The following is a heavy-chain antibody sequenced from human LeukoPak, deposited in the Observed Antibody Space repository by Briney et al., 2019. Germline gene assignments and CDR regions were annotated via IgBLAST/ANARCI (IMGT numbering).Heavy chain of an antibody. D-gene: IGHD1-26*01. J-gene: IGHJ5*02. CDR2: IGGGGLGT. Sequence: GGSLRLSCAASGFTFGSYGMTWVRQAPGKGLEWVSAIGGGGLGTYYADSVKGRFTISRDNSRNTLYLQMNSLRVEDTAKYYCAKDLRGYWNWFDAWGQGTLVTVSS. CDR1: GFTFGSYG. CDR3: AKDLRGYWNWFDA. V-gene: IGHV3-23*01.